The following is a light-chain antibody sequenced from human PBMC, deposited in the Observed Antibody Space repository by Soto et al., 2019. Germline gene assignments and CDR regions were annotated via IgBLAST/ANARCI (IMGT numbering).Light chain of an antibody. CDR1: NIGSKR. V-gene: IGLV3-21*04. J-gene: IGLJ1*01. CDR2: YDS. Sequence: SYELTQPPSVSVAPEKTARLTCGGDNIGSKRVHWYRQKPGQAPVLVIYYDSDRPSGIPERCSGSNSGNTATLTINRVEAGDEADYYCQVWDITTDHDVFGTGTKLTVL. CDR3: QVWDITTDHDV.